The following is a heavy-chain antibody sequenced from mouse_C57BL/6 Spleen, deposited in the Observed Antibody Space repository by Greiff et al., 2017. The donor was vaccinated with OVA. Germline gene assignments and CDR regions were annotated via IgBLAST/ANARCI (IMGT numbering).Heavy chain of an antibody. CDR3: ARRDYGSWYFDV. Sequence: VQLQQSGAELVMPGASVKLSCKASGYTFTSYWMHWVKQRPGQGLEWIGEIDPSDSYTNYNQKFKGKSTLTVDKSSSTAYMQLSSLTSEDSAVYYCARRDYGSWYFDVWGTGTTVTVSS. V-gene: IGHV1-69*01. D-gene: IGHD1-1*01. J-gene: IGHJ1*03. CDR2: IDPSDSYT. CDR1: GYTFTSYW.